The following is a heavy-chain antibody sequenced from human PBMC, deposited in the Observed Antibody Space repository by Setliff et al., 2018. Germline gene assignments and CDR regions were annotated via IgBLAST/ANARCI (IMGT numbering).Heavy chain of an antibody. CDR2: INPGGGST. J-gene: IGHJ6*03. CDR1: GYTFTNHY. CDR3: ARVRDCSGGICHRGFHHYMDV. Sequence: GASVKVSCKASGYTFTNHYMHWVRQAPGQGLEWMGMINPGGGSTTYAQKFQGRVTMTRDTSTSTVYMELSSLRTEDTAVYYCARVRDCSGGICHRGFHHYMDVWGKGTTVTVSS. D-gene: IGHD2-15*01. V-gene: IGHV1-46*01.